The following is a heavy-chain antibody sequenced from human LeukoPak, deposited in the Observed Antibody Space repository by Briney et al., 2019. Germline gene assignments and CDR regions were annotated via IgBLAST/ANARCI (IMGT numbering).Heavy chain of an antibody. CDR2: ANGDGGEI. V-gene: IGHV3-74*03. D-gene: IGHD5-12*01. Sequence: GGSLRLSCAASGFTFSSSWMHWVRQGPGKGLVWVSHANGDGGEIKYADSVKGRFTISRDNAKNTVDLQMNSLRAEDTAVYYCVYGKGYILDYWGQGIPVTVSS. CDR1: GFTFSSSW. CDR3: VYGKGYILDY. J-gene: IGHJ4*02.